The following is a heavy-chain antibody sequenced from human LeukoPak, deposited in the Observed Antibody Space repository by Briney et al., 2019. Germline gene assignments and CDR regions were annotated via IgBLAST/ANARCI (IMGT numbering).Heavy chain of an antibody. Sequence: GGSLRLSCEASGFTLTSYAMSWVRQAPGKGLEWVSSISGSGINTYYADSVKGRFTVSRDTSKSTLYLRMSSLRSEDTAVYYCAKRHYDSNGYYFDNWGQGTLVTVSS. CDR1: GFTLTSYA. V-gene: IGHV3-23*01. CDR3: AKRHYDSNGYYFDN. CDR2: ISGSGINT. D-gene: IGHD3-22*01. J-gene: IGHJ4*02.